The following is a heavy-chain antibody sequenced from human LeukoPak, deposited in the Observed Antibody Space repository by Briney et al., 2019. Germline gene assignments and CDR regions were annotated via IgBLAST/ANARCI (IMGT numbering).Heavy chain of an antibody. Sequence: ASVKVSCKGSGYNFDRYGVNWVRQAPGQGLEWMGWMNPNSGNTGYAQKFQGRVTMTRNTSISTAYMELSSLRSEDTAVYYCARAGSGYALYYYGMDVWGQGTTVTVSS. CDR1: GYNFDRYG. CDR2: MNPNSGNT. D-gene: IGHD5-12*01. V-gene: IGHV1-8*01. CDR3: ARAGSGYALYYYGMDV. J-gene: IGHJ6*02.